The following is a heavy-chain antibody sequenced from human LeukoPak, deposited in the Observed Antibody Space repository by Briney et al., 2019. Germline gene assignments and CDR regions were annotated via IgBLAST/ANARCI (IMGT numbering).Heavy chain of an antibody. V-gene: IGHV3-7*01. CDR1: GFTFNTYW. Sequence: PGGSLRLSCAVSGFTFNTYWMSWVRQAPGKGLEWVANIKEDGSEKHYGDSVRGRFTISRDNAKNSLYLRMNSLRAEDTSVYYCARGYRDWTEWGQGTLVTVCS. CDR2: IKEDGSEK. D-gene: IGHD3/OR15-3a*01. CDR3: ARGYRDWTE. J-gene: IGHJ4*02.